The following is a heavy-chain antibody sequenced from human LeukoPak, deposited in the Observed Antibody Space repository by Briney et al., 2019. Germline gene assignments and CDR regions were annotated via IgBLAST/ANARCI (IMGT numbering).Heavy chain of an antibody. CDR3: AALGDSIY. CDR1: GFTFSSYS. Sequence: GGSLRLSCAASGFTFSSYSMNWVRLVLGKGLEWVSAIGIAGNTFYAGSVKGRFTISRENAKNSFHLQMNSLRAGDTAVYFCAALGDSIYWGQGTLVTVSS. CDR2: IGIAGNT. J-gene: IGHJ4*02. V-gene: IGHV3-13*01. D-gene: IGHD1-26*01.